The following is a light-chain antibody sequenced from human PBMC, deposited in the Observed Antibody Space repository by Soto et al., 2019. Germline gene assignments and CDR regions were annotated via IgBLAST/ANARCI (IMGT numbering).Light chain of an antibody. J-gene: IGKJ2*01. CDR2: WAS. CDR1: QSVLYSSDNKNN. Sequence: DIVMTQSPDSLAVSLGERANINGKSSQSVLYSSDNKNNLTWYQQRPGQPPKLLIYWASTRESGVPDRFSGSGSGKDFTLTIRSLQAEDVAVYCCQQYYTTPYTFGQGTKLEIK. V-gene: IGKV4-1*01. CDR3: QQYYTTPYT.